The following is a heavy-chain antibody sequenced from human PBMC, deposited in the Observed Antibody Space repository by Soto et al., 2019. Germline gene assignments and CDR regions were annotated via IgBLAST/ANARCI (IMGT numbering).Heavy chain of an antibody. D-gene: IGHD3-16*01. V-gene: IGHV4-30-4*01. CDR1: RGSISSGDYY. J-gene: IGHJ6*02. Sequence: PSETLSLTCTVSRGSISSGDYYWSWIRQHPGKGLEWIGYIYYSGSTYYNPSLKSRATISVDTFKDRFVVKLSSVIAADTAVYYCARDIGGVNPVYNHYGMDVSSQRTTDTGSS. CDR3: ARDIGGVNPVYNHYGMDV. CDR2: IYYSGST.